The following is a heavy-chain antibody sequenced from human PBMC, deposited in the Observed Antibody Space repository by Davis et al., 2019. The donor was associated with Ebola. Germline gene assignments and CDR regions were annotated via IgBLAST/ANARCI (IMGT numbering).Heavy chain of an antibody. Sequence: PGGSLRLSCAASGFTFSSYGMHWVRQAPGKGLEWVAVISYDGSNKYYADSVKGRFTISRDNSKNTLYLQMNSPRTEDTAVYHCASGEGSYGYLDYWGQGTLVTVSS. V-gene: IGHV3-30*03. CDR2: ISYDGSNK. CDR3: ASGEGSYGYLDY. CDR1: GFTFSSYG. D-gene: IGHD5-18*01. J-gene: IGHJ4*02.